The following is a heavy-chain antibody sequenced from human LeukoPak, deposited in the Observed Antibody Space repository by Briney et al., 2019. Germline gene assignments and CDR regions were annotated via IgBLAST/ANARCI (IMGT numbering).Heavy chain of an antibody. D-gene: IGHD5-24*01. V-gene: IGHV4-30-2*01. Sequence: PSQTLSLTCAVSGGSISSGGYSWSWIRQPPGKGLEWIGYIYHSGSTYYNPSLKSRVTISVDRSKNQFSLKLSSVTAADTAVYYCARGGGDGYNQARNDAFDIWGQGTMVTVSS. J-gene: IGHJ3*02. CDR3: ARGGGDGYNQARNDAFDI. CDR1: GGSISSGGYS. CDR2: IYHSGST.